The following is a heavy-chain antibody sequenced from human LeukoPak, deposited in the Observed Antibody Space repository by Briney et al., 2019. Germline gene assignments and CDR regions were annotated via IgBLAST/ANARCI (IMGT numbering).Heavy chain of an antibody. CDR2: IYHNGAT. Sequence: SETLSLTCAVSGVSISSSSSICWTWVRQPPGEGLEWIGEIYHNGATNYNPSLKSRVTMLLDKSKNQFFLKLNSVTAADTAVYYCARNGGNSDYDYWGQGTLVTVSA. D-gene: IGHD4-23*01. CDR1: GVSISSSSSIC. V-gene: IGHV4-4*02. CDR3: ARNGGNSDYDY. J-gene: IGHJ4*02.